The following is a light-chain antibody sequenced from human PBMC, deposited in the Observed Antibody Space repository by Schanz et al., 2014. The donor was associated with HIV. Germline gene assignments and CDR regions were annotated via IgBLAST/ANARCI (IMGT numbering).Light chain of an antibody. J-gene: IGKJ2*01. CDR2: DAS. CDR1: QDISNY. Sequence: DIQMTQSPSSLSASVGDRVTITCQATQDISNYLNWYQQKPGKPPKLLIYDASNLETGVPSRFSGSGSGTDFTLTISSLQPEDFATYYCQQSYNTPHTFGQGTKLEIK. CDR3: QQSYNTPHT. V-gene: IGKV1-39*01.